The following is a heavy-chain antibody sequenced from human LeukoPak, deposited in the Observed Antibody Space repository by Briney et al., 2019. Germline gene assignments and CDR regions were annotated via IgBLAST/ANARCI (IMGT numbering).Heavy chain of an antibody. V-gene: IGHV4-38-2*02. J-gene: IGHJ4*02. CDR1: GSSISSNYY. D-gene: IGHD3-22*01. CDR2: IFRIGPT. Sequence: PSETLSLTCTVSGSSISSNYYWAWIRQPPGEGLEWIGNIFRIGPTYYNPSLQSRVTISVGTSKNQFSLKLSSVTAADTAVYYCARAKYYYDSSGYSGGDYFDYWGQGTLVTVSS. CDR3: ARAKYYYDSSGYSGGDYFDY.